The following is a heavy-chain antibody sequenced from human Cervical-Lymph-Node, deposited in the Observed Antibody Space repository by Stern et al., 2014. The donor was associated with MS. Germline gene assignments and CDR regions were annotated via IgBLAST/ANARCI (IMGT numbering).Heavy chain of an antibody. V-gene: IGHV1-2*04. Sequence: QVQLVQSGAEVKKPGASVRVSCKASGYTFTDYYMPWVRQAPGQGLEWMGWINPNSGGTNYAQKFQGWVTMTRNTSVSTAYMDLRSDDTAVYYWARGGGGGITVPARPYDXXXMDVWGQGTXVTVS. CDR2: INPNSGGT. CDR3: ARGGGGGITVPARPYDXXXMDV. D-gene: IGHD3-16*01. CDR1: GYTFTDYY. J-gene: IGHJ6*02.